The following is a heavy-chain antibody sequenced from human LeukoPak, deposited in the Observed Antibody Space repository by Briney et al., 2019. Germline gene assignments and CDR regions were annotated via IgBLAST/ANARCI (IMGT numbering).Heavy chain of an antibody. D-gene: IGHD5-12*01. CDR3: AKEGRVATIMGEFDY. Sequence: GGSLRLSCAASGFTFSSFDMSWVRQAPGKGLEWVSAISGSGGSTYYADSVKGRFTISGDISKNTLYLQMNSLRAEDTAVYYCAKEGRVATIMGEFDYWGQGTLVTVSS. V-gene: IGHV3-23*01. CDR1: GFTFSSFD. CDR2: ISGSGGST. J-gene: IGHJ4*02.